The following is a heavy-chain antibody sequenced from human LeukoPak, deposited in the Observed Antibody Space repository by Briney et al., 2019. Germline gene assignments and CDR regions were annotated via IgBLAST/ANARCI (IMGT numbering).Heavy chain of an antibody. CDR1: GYTFTSYD. Sequence: ASVKVSCKASGYTFTSYDINWVRQATGQGLEWMGWMNPNSGNTGYAQKFQGRVTMTRNTSISTAYMELSSLRSEDTAVYYCAREPSEYSYDQNFDSGGKGPLVPVSS. CDR3: AREPSEYSYDQNFDS. CDR2: MNPNSGNT. D-gene: IGHD5-18*01. V-gene: IGHV1-8*01. J-gene: IGHJ4*02.